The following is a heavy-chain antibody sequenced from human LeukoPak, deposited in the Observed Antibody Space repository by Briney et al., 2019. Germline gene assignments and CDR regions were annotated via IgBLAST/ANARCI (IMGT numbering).Heavy chain of an antibody. V-gene: IGHV3-43*02. CDR1: GFTVYDYA. CDR3: AKDIGGRYSSSWRLGGYYYYYGMDV. Sequence: GGSLSLYCAAYGFTVYDYAMHRVRQAPGQGLEWVSLISGGGGSTYYADSVKGRFTISRNNSKSSPYLQMNSLRTENTALYYCAKDIGGRYSSSWRLGGYYYYYGMDVWGQGTTVTVSS. D-gene: IGHD6-13*01. J-gene: IGHJ6*02. CDR2: ISGGGGST.